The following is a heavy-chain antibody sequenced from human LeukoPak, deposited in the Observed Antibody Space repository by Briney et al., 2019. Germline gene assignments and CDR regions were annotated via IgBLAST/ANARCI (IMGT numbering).Heavy chain of an antibody. CDR1: GFTFSSYS. Sequence: GGSLRLSCAASGFTFSSYSMNWVRQAPGKGLEWVSSISSSSSYIYYADSVKGRFTISRDNAKNSLYLQMNSLRAGDTAVYYCARGRKYSYVQSLVDYWGQGTLVTVSS. D-gene: IGHD5-18*01. J-gene: IGHJ4*02. V-gene: IGHV3-21*01. CDR3: ARGRKYSYVQSLVDY. CDR2: ISSSSSYI.